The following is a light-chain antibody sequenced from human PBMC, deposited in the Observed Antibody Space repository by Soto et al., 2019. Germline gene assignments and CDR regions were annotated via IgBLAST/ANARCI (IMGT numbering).Light chain of an antibody. Sequence: DIVMTQSPDSLAVSLGESATINCKSIQSVLHSSNNKNYLAWYQQKPGQPPKLLISWASTRESGVPDRFSASGSGTDFTLTISSLQAEDVAVYYCQQYSTIPPTFGQGTKVELK. CDR2: WAS. J-gene: IGKJ1*01. CDR3: QQYSTIPPT. CDR1: QSVLHSSNNKNY. V-gene: IGKV4-1*01.